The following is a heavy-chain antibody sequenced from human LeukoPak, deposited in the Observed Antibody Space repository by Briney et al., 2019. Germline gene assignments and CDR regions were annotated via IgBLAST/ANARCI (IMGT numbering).Heavy chain of an antibody. Sequence: GGSLRLSCAASVFTLSSYWMSCVRQAPGKGLEWVAKIKQDGSEKYYVDSAKGRFTISRDNAKNSLYLQMNSLRAEDTAVYYCARVRDIVVVVADTHVYYYGMDVWGKGTTVTVSS. J-gene: IGHJ6*04. CDR3: ARVRDIVVVVADTHVYYYGMDV. V-gene: IGHV3-7*03. D-gene: IGHD2-15*01. CDR2: IKQDGSEK. CDR1: VFTLSSYW.